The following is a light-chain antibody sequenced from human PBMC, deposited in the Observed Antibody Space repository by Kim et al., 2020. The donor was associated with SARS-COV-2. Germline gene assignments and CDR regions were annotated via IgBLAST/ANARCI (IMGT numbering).Light chain of an antibody. J-gene: IGKJ2*01. CDR2: RAS. CDR3: QQYNSYSPGYT. CDR1: QNINNW. V-gene: IGKV1-5*03. Sequence: DVRMTQSPSTLSASIGDRVTITCRASQNINNWLAWYQQKPGNAPNLLIYRASTLEAGVPSRFSGSGSGTEFTLTISSLQPDDFATYYCQQYNSYSPGYTFGQGTKLEIK.